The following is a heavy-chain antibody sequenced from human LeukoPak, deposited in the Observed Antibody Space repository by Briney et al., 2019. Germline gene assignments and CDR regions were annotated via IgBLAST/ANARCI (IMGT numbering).Heavy chain of an antibody. CDR3: ARDTYRFDDY. V-gene: IGHV3-7*01. CDR2: IKEDGSDK. Sequence: PGGSLRLSCAASGFTFSNYWMSWVRQAPGKGLEWVASIKEDGSDKYYVDSAKGPFTISRDNAKNSMYLQMDSLRADDTAVYYCARDTYRFDDYWGQGTLVTVSS. J-gene: IGHJ4*02. CDR1: GFTFSNYW.